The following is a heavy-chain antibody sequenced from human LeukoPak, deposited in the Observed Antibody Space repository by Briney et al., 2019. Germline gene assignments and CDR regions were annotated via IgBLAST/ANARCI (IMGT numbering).Heavy chain of an antibody. CDR1: GYSISSGYY. V-gene: IGHV4-38-2*02. CDR2: IYHSGST. Sequence: SETLSLTCTVSGYSISSGYYWGWIRQPPGKGLEWIGEIYHSGSTNYNPSLKSRVTISVDKSKNQFSLKLSSVTAADTAVYYCARRISGNWNDGGFDYWGQGTLVTVSS. J-gene: IGHJ4*02. D-gene: IGHD1-20*01. CDR3: ARRISGNWNDGGFDY.